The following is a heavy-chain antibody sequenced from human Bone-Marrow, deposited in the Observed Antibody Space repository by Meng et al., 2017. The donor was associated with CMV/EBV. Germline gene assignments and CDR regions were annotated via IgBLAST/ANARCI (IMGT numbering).Heavy chain of an antibody. V-gene: IGHV3-23*01. CDR2: ISGSGGST. J-gene: IGHJ4*02. CDR3: AKDSAGSYFPQEGYY. CDR1: GFTFSSYA. D-gene: IGHD1-26*01. Sequence: GGSLRLSCAASGFTFSSYAVSWVRQAPGKGLEWVSAISGSGGSTYYADSVKGRFTISRDNSKNTLYLQMNSLRAEDTAVYYCAKDSAGSYFPQEGYYWGQGTLVTVSS.